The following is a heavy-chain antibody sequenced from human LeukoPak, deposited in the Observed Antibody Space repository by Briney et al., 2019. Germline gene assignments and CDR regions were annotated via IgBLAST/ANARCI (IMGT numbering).Heavy chain of an antibody. V-gene: IGHV4-30-4*01. CDR2: IYYSGST. Sequence: PSETLSLTCTVSGGSISSGDYYWSWLRQPPGKGLEWIGYIYYSGSTYYNPSLKSRVTISVDTSKNQFSLKLSSVTAADTAVYYCARVSAYYYDSSGYYYDYWGQGTLVTVSS. D-gene: IGHD3-22*01. J-gene: IGHJ4*02. CDR1: GGSISSGDYY. CDR3: ARVSAYYYDSSGYYYDY.